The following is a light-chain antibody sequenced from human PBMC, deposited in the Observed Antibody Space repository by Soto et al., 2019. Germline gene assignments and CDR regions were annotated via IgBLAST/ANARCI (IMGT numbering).Light chain of an antibody. CDR2: GAS. J-gene: IGKJ1*01. Sequence: EIVLTQSPGTLSLSPGERATLSCRASQSVSGSYLAWYQQRPGQAPRLLIYGASSRATGIPDRFGGSGSGTDFTLTITRLEPEDFAVYYCQQYGSSRWTFGRGTKVDIK. V-gene: IGKV3-20*01. CDR3: QQYGSSRWT. CDR1: QSVSGSY.